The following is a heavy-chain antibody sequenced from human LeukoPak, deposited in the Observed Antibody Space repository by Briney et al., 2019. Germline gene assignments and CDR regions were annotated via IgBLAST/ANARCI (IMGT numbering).Heavy chain of an antibody. CDR3: ASGTYYYFDS. J-gene: IGHJ4*02. Sequence: PAESLSLSCTVSDCSISSYYWSWVRQPPGKGLEWVGSIYDSGGTTYHPALKNRVNISVKTPKNQYSMKLRSVTAADTAVYYCASGTYYYFDSWGQGTLVTVSS. CDR1: DCSISSYY. V-gene: IGHV4-59*08. CDR2: IYDSGGT. D-gene: IGHD1-26*01.